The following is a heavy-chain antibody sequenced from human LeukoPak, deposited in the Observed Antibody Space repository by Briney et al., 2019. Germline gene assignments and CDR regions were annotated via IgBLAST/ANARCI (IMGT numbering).Heavy chain of an antibody. CDR2: IYYSGST. D-gene: IGHD3-3*01. Sequence: PSETLSLTCTVSGGSISSSSYYWGWIRQPPGKGLEWIGSIYYSGSTYYNPSLKSRVTISVDTSKNQFSLKLSSVTAADTAVYYCATYDFWSGYWGAWGQGTLVTVSS. CDR1: GGSISSSSYY. V-gene: IGHV4-39*07. J-gene: IGHJ5*02. CDR3: ATYDFWSGYWGA.